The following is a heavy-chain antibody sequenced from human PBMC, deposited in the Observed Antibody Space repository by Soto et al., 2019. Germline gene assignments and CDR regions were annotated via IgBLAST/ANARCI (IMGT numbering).Heavy chain of an antibody. J-gene: IGHJ6*02. CDR3: VHSRCGGDCLQSYSSHYYYGMDV. Sequence: QITLKESGPTLVKPTQTLTLTCTFSGFSLNTGGLGVGWIRQPPGKALEWLALIYWDNDKRYSPSLLRRLTTTKDTSKNLVVLTMTNMDPVDAPTYYCVHSRCGGDCLQSYSSHYYYGMDVWGQGTTVTVSS. CDR2: IYWDNDK. D-gene: IGHD2-21*02. V-gene: IGHV2-5*02. CDR1: GFSLNTGGLG.